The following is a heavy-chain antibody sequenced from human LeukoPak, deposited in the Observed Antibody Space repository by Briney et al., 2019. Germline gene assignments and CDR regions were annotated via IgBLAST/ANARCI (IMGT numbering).Heavy chain of an antibody. CDR1: GFRFSTYS. CDR2: ISHSGGAE. Sequence: PGGSLRVSCAASGFRFSTYSMNWVRQAPGKGLEWISYISHSGGAEHYTDSVKGRFTISRDNAKNALYLQMNSLRAEDTAVYFCARDYVFAFDYWSQGTLVTVSS. V-gene: IGHV3-48*01. J-gene: IGHJ4*02. D-gene: IGHD3-10*02. CDR3: ARDYVFAFDY.